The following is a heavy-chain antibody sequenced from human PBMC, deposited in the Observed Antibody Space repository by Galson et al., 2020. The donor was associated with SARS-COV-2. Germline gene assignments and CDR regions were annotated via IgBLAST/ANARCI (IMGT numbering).Heavy chain of an antibody. CDR2: ISYDGSNK. CDR1: GFTFSSYD. D-gene: IGHD3-10*01. CDR3: ARDLRGVIDNYYYYGMDV. V-gene: IGHV3-30*04. J-gene: IGHJ6*02. Sequence: GESLKISCAASGFTFSSYDMHWVRQAPGKGLEWVAVISYDGSNKYYADSVKGRFTISRDNSKNTLYLQMNSLRAEDTAVYYCARDLRGVIDNYYYYGMDVWGQGTTVTVSS.